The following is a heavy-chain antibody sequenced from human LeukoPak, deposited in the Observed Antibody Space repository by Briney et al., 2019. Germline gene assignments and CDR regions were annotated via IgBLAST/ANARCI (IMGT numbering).Heavy chain of an antibody. J-gene: IGHJ5*02. CDR1: GYTFTGYY. D-gene: IGHD3-3*01. Sequence: ASVKVSCKASGYTFTGYYMHWVRQAPGQGLEWMGWINPNGGGTNYAQKFQGRVTMTRDTSISTAYMELSRLRSDDTAVYYCARGSARITIFGVVINWFDPWGQGTLVTVSS. CDR2: INPNGGGT. CDR3: ARGSARITIFGVVINWFDP. V-gene: IGHV1-2*02.